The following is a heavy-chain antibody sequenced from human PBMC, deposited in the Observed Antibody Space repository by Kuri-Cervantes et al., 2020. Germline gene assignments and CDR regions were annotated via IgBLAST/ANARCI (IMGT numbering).Heavy chain of an antibody. D-gene: IGHD3-16*01. Sequence: GESLKISCAASGFTFSSYSMNWVRQAPGKGLEWVSSISSSSYIYYADSVKGRFTISRDNAKNSLYLQMNSLRAEDTAVYYCASYTNFWGSYTEYWGQGTLVTVSS. J-gene: IGHJ4*02. V-gene: IGHV3-21*04. CDR1: GFTFSSYS. CDR3: ASYTNFWGSYTEY. CDR2: ISSSSYI.